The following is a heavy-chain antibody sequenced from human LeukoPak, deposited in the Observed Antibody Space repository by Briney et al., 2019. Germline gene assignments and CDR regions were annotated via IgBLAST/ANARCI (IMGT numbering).Heavy chain of an antibody. CDR1: GFAFSSPW. CDR2: IKEDGSEK. J-gene: IGHJ4*02. CDR3: AKDRLRFSY. Sequence: GGSLRLSCAASGFAFSSPWMSWVRQAPGKGLEWMANIKEDGSEKYYVDSVKGRFTISRDNAKNSLSLRMSSLRAEDTAVYYCAKDRLRFSYWGQGTLVTVSS. V-gene: IGHV3-7*03. D-gene: IGHD3-16*01.